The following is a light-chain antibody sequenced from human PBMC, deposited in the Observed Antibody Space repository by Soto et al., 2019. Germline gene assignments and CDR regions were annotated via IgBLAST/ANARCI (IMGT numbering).Light chain of an antibody. V-gene: IGKV3-11*01. CDR1: QSVSSY. Sequence: ESVSKKSPPTLSLSTEEVATLPCRAIQSVSSYLAWYQQKPGQAPRLLIYDASNRATGIPARFSGSGSGTDFTLTISSLEPEDFAVYYCQQRSNWPPPITFCQGTLLEIK. J-gene: IGKJ5*01. CDR2: DAS. CDR3: QQRSNWPPPIT.